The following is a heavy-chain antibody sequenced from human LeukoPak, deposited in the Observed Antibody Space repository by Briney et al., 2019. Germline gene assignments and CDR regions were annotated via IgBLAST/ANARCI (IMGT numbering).Heavy chain of an antibody. CDR1: GGSISSSTYY. CDR2: FFYSGTS. V-gene: IGHV4-39*07. J-gene: IGHJ3*02. CDR3: AMGSYLDHPNAFDI. Sequence: PSETLSLTCTVSGGSISSSTYYWGWIRQPPGKGPEWTGTFFYSGTSYYNPSLKSRVTISLDTSKNQFSLKLTSVTAADTAVYYCAMGSYLDHPNAFDIWGQGTMATVSS. D-gene: IGHD1-26*01.